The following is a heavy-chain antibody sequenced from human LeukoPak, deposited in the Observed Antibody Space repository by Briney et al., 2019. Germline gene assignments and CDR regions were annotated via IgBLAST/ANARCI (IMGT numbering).Heavy chain of an antibody. CDR2: ISSSGSTI. CDR3: ARLPTVTTMGY. CDR1: GFTFSSYE. J-gene: IGHJ4*02. D-gene: IGHD4-17*01. Sequence: GGSLRLSCAASGFTFSSYEMNWVRQAPGKGLEWVSYISSSGSTIYYADSVKGRFTISRDNAKNSLYLQMNSLRAEDTAVYYCARLPTVTTMGYWGQGTLVTVSS. V-gene: IGHV3-48*03.